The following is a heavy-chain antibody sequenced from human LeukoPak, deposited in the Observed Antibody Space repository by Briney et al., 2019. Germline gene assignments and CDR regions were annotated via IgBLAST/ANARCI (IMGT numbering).Heavy chain of an antibody. J-gene: IGHJ4*02. CDR2: IYSSGNT. D-gene: IGHD3/OR15-3a*01. CDR3: ARFGLLDDY. Sequence: SETLSLTCTVSGGSISSSSYYWSWIRQPAGKGLEWIGRIYSSGNTNYNPSLKSRVTISVDTSKNQFSLKLSSVTAADTAVYYCARFGLLDDYWGQGTLVTVSS. CDR1: GGSISSSSYY. V-gene: IGHV4-61*02.